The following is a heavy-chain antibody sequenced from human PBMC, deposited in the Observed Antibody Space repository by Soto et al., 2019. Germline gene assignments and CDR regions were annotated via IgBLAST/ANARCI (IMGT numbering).Heavy chain of an antibody. D-gene: IGHD1-26*01. Sequence: SETLSPTCTVSGGSISSYYWSWIRQPPGKGLEWIGYIYYSGSTNYNPSPKSRVTISVDTSKNQFSLKLSSVTAADTAVYYCAILGLPGRGAPPGVLDYRGQGTLVTVSS. CDR3: AILGLPGRGAPPGVLDY. CDR2: IYYSGST. CDR1: GGSISSYY. V-gene: IGHV4-59*01. J-gene: IGHJ4*02.